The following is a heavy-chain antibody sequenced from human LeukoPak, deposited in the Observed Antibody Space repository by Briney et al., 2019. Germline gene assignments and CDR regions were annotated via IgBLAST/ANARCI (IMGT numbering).Heavy chain of an antibody. Sequence: PGGSLRLSCAASGFTFSSYEMNWVRQAPGKGLEWVSYISRSGSTRTYADSVKGRFTISRDNAQNSLYLEMNSLRAEDTAVYYYAREIVSAVAGDLDYWGQGTLVTVYS. CDR1: GFTFSSYE. CDR2: ISRSGSTR. J-gene: IGHJ4*02. V-gene: IGHV3-48*03. CDR3: AREIVSAVAGDLDY. D-gene: IGHD6-19*01.